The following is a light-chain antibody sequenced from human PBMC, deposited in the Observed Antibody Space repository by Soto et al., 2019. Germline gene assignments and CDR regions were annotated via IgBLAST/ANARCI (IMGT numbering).Light chain of an antibody. CDR1: SSDVGGYNY. Sequence: QSALTQPASVSGSPGQSITISCTGTSSDVGGYNYVSWYQQHPGKAPKLMIYEVSNRPLGVSSRFSGSKSGNTASLTISGLQAEDEADYYCSSYTSSSTLAVFGTGTKVTVL. CDR3: SSYTSSSTLAV. V-gene: IGLV2-14*01. CDR2: EVS. J-gene: IGLJ1*01.